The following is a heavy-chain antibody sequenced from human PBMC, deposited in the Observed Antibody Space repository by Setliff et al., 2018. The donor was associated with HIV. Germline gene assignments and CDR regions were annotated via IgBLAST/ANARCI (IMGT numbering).Heavy chain of an antibody. Sequence: SETLSLTCAVYGGSLSGHYWSWIRQPPGKGLEWIGESNHVGRTNYNPSLKSRVTVSVDTSKNQFSLKVNSVTAVDTAVYYCARGLNDYTNPSYMDVWGKGTTVTVS. CDR3: ARGLNDYTNPSYMDV. V-gene: IGHV4-34*01. D-gene: IGHD4-4*01. CDR2: SNHVGRT. CDR1: GGSLSGHY. J-gene: IGHJ6*03.